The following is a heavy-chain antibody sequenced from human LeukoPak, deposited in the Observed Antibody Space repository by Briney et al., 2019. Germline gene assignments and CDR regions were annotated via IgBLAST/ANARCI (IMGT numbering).Heavy chain of an antibody. CDR2: IKQDGSEK. D-gene: IGHD3-22*01. CDR1: GFTFSSYW. V-gene: IGHV3-7*01. Sequence: GGSLRLSCAASGFTFSSYWMSWVRQAPGKGLEWVANIKQDGSEKYYVDSVKGRFTISRDNAKNSLYLQMNSLRAEDTAVYYCARDQGYYDSSGENWFDPWGQGTLVTVSS. J-gene: IGHJ5*02. CDR3: ARDQGYYDSSGENWFDP.